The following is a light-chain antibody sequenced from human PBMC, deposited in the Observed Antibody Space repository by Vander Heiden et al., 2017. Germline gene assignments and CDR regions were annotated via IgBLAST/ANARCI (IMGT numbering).Light chain of an antibody. J-gene: IGKJ3*01. Sequence: EIVLTQSPGPLSFSPGERATLSCRASPSVSIRYLAWYHQKPGQAPRLLIYGASSRATGIPVRFSGSGSGTDFTLTISRLEPEDFAVYYCQQYGSSRFTFGPGTKVDIK. CDR3: QQYGSSRFT. V-gene: IGKV3-20*01. CDR2: GAS. CDR1: PSVSIRY.